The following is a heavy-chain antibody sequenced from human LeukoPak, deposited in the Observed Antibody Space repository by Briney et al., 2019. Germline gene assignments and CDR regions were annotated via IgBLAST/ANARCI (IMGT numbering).Heavy chain of an antibody. CDR2: TSPDGNEK. D-gene: IGHD4-23*01. J-gene: IGHJ4*02. CDR1: GLTFNTYW. Sequence: GGSLRLSCAAYGLTFNTYWMNWVRQAPGKGLEWVANTSPDGNEKYYADFVKGRFSIFRDNANSILYLQMNSLRGEDTAVHYCLPGKGYWGQGTLVTVSS. V-gene: IGHV3-7*01. CDR3: LPGKGY.